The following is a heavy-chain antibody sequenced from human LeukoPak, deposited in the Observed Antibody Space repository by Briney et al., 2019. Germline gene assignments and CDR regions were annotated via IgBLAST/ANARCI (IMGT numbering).Heavy chain of an antibody. D-gene: IGHD5-12*01. V-gene: IGHV3-21*01. J-gene: IGHJ6*04. CDR1: GFTFSSYS. CDR3: ARFSGYARYYYGMDV. Sequence: GGPLRLSCAASGFTFSSYSMNWVRQAPGKGLEWVSSISSSSSYIYYADSVKGRFTISRDNAKNSLYLQMNSLRAEDTAVYYCARFSGYARYYYGMDVWGKGTTVTVSS. CDR2: ISSSSSYI.